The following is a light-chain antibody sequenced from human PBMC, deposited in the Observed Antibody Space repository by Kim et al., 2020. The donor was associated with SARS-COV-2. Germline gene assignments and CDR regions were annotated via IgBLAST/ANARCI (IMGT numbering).Light chain of an antibody. J-gene: IGKJ2*01. Sequence: LSPGERAPLPCRACQSFSCSFFAWYQRTPGQSPRLLIYATSSRATGIPDRFSGGGSETDFTLTISTLEPEDFAVFYCQQYGWTPPTFGQGTKLEI. CDR1: QSFSCSF. V-gene: IGKV3-20*01. CDR2: ATS. CDR3: QQYGWTPPT.